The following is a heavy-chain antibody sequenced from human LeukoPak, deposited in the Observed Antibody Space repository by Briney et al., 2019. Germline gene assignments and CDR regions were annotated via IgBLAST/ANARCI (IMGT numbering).Heavy chain of an antibody. V-gene: IGHV4-4*07. CDR3: ARGKDYYDSSGYYG. CDR1: GGSISSYY. Sequence: PSETLSLTCTVSGGSISSYYWSWIRQPAGKGLEWIARIYTSGSTNYNPSLKSRVTMSVDTSKNQFSLKLSSVTAADTAVYYCARGKDYYDSSGYYGWGQGTLVTVSS. J-gene: IGHJ4*02. D-gene: IGHD3-22*01. CDR2: IYTSGST.